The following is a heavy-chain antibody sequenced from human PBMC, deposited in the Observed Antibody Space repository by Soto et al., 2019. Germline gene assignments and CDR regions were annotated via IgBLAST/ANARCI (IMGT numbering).Heavy chain of an antibody. Sequence: EVQLVESGGGLVQPGGSLRLSCAASGFTFTNYWMHWVRQVPGKGLEWVSRINSDGTRTTYADSVRRRFTISRDNAKNTLYLQMNSLRAEDTAVYYCATVATGSWDWFDPWGQGTLVTVSS. CDR1: GFTFTNYW. J-gene: IGHJ5*02. V-gene: IGHV3-74*01. CDR2: INSDGTRT. D-gene: IGHD1-26*01. CDR3: ATVATGSWDWFDP.